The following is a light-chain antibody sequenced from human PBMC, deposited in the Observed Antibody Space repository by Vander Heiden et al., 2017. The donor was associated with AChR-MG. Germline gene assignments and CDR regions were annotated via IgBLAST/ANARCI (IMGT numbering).Light chain of an antibody. CDR2: DAS. Sequence: DIQMTQSPSSLSASVGDRVTITCQASQDISNYLNWYQQKPGKAPKLLIYDASNLETGVPSRFSGSGSGTDFTFTISSLQPEDIATYYCQQRAFGQGTKVEI. V-gene: IGKV1-33*01. J-gene: IGKJ1*01. CDR3: QQRA. CDR1: QDISNY.